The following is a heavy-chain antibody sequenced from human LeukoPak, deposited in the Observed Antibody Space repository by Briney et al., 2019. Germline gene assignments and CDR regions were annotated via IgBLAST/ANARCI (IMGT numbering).Heavy chain of an antibody. V-gene: IGHV3-23*01. CDR3: AKVDGSGSYPRYFDY. Sequence: QTGGSLRLSCAASGFTFSSYAMSWVRQAPGKGLEWVSAISGSGGSTYYADSVRGRFTISRDNSKNTLYLQMNSLRAEDTAVYYCAKVDGSGSYPRYFDYWGQGTLGTVSS. CDR2: ISGSGGST. CDR1: GFTFSSYA. J-gene: IGHJ4*02. D-gene: IGHD3-10*01.